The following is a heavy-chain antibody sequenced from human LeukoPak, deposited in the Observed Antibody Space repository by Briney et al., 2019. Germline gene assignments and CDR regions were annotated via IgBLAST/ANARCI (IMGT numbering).Heavy chain of an antibody. CDR1: GFTFTSSA. CDR3: AADGDYAYFDH. Sequence: GASVKVSCTASGFTFTSSAVQWVRQARGQRLEWIGWIVVGSGNTNYAQKFQERVTITRDMSTSTAYMELSSLRSEDTAVYYCAADGDYAYFDHWGQGTLVTVSS. D-gene: IGHD4-17*01. V-gene: IGHV1-58*01. CDR2: IVVGSGNT. J-gene: IGHJ4*02.